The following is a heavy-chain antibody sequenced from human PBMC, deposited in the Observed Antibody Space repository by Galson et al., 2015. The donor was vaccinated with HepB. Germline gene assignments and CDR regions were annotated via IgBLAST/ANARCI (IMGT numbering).Heavy chain of an antibody. J-gene: IGHJ4*02. CDR1: GFSFSDST. D-gene: IGHD2-15*01. CDR3: TRRTCSGGTCYSDY. V-gene: IGHV3-73*01. CDR2: IRSKTNSHAT. Sequence: SLRLSCAASGFSFSDSTMHWVRQASGKGLEWVGRIRSKTNSHATEYAASVKGRFTISRDDSKNTAYLQMNSLKTEDTAVYYCTRRTCSGGTCYSDYWGQGTLVTVSS.